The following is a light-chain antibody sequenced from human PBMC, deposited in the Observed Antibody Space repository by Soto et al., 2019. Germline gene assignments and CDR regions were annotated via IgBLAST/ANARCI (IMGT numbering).Light chain of an antibody. V-gene: IGLV2-11*01. CDR1: SSDVGRYSY. CDR3: CSYAGTYTGV. Sequence: QSALTQPRSVSGSPGQSVSISCTGTSSDVGRYSYVSWYQQHPGKAPKLMIYDVSERPSGVPDRFSGSKSGNTASLTISGLQAEDEADYYSCSYAGTYTGVFGTGTKLTVL. J-gene: IGLJ1*01. CDR2: DVS.